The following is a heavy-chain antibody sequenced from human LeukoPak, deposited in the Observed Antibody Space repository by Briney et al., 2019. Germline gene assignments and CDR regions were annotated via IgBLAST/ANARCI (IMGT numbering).Heavy chain of an antibody. CDR3: ANGLWSYYYDSSGYSGPIDY. J-gene: IGHJ4*02. CDR1: GFTFSSYG. V-gene: IGHV3-30*18. CDR2: ISYDGSNK. Sequence: PGRSLRLSCAASGFTFSSYGMHWVRQAPGKGLEWVAVISYDGSNKYYADSVKGRFTISRDNSKNTLYLQMNSLRAEDTAVYYCANGLWSYYYDSSGYSGPIDYWGQGTLVTVSS. D-gene: IGHD3-22*01.